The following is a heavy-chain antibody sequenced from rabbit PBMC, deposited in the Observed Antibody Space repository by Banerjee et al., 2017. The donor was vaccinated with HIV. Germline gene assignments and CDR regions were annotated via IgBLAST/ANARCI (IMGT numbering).Heavy chain of an antibody. CDR2: IYAGGNSNT. CDR1: GFSFSSGDY. D-gene: IGHD8-1*01. J-gene: IGHJ4*01. Sequence: QEQLVESGGGLVQPEGSLTLTCTASGFSFSSGDYMCWVRQAPEKGLEWIGCIYAGGNSNTYYANWAKGRFTISKTSSTTMTLQMTSLTAADTATYFCASTYSSYCNFNLWGQGTLVAVS. V-gene: IGHV1S45*01. CDR3: ASTYSSYCNFNL.